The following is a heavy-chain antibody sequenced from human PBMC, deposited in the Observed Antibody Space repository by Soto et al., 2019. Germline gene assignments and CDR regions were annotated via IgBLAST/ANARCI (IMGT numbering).Heavy chain of an antibody. CDR3: ARSTVTYSRGMDV. D-gene: IGHD4-17*01. V-gene: IGHV3-48*03. Sequence: EVQLVESGGGLVQPGGSLRLSCAASGFTFRSYEMNWVRQAPGKGLEWISYISSSGTTIYHAGSVKGRFTISRDNAENSLYLQMNSLRAEDTALYYCARSTVTYSRGMDVWGQGTTVTVSS. J-gene: IGHJ6*02. CDR1: GFTFRSYE. CDR2: ISSSGTTI.